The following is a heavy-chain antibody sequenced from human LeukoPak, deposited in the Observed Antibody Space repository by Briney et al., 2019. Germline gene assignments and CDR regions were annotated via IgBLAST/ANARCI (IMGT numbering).Heavy chain of an antibody. J-gene: IGHJ3*02. D-gene: IGHD1-1*01. Sequence: ASVKVSCTASGYTFTSYDINWVRQTTGQGLEWMGWMNPNSGNTGYAQKFQGRVTITRNTSISTAYMELSSLRSEDTAVYYCASYFGNGDAFDIRGQGTMVTVSS. V-gene: IGHV1-8*03. CDR2: MNPNSGNT. CDR1: GYTFTSYD. CDR3: ASYFGNGDAFDI.